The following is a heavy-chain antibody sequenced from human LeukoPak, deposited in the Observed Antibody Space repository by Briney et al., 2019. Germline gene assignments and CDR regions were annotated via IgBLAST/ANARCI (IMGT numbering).Heavy chain of an antibody. J-gene: IGHJ4*02. CDR3: ARGGDGYNAGMLDY. Sequence: SQTLSLTCTVSGGSISSGGYYWSWIRQHPGKGLQWIGYIYYSGSTNYNPSLKSRVTISVDTSKNQFSLKLSSVTAADTAVYYCARGGDGYNAGMLDYWGQGTLVTVSS. CDR1: GGSISSGGYY. D-gene: IGHD5-24*01. V-gene: IGHV4-31*03. CDR2: IYYSGST.